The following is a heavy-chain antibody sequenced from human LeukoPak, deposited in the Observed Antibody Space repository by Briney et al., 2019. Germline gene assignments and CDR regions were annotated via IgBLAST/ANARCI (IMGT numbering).Heavy chain of an antibody. CDR2: ISGSGGST. CDR3: AKSLFGGNLNLDF. D-gene: IGHD4-23*01. CDR1: GFTFSGYA. Sequence: GGSLRLSCAASGFTFSGYAMSWVRQAPGKGLEWVSGISGSGGSTYYADSVKGRFTISRDNSKNTLYLQMNSLRAEDTAVYYCAKSLFGGNLNLDFWGQGTLVTVSS. V-gene: IGHV3-23*01. J-gene: IGHJ4*02.